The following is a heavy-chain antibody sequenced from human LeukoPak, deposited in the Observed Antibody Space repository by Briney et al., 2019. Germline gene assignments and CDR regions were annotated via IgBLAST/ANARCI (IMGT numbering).Heavy chain of an antibody. Sequence: ASLKVSCKASGGTFSSYAISWVRQAPGQRLEWMGGIFPILGTANYAQTFQGRVTITAAEFTIRDYMELSNLRSEDTAVFYCARDRPGRYCSSTRCYMASPFDPWGQGTLVTVSS. CDR2: IFPILGTA. J-gene: IGHJ5*02. CDR1: GGTFSSYA. V-gene: IGHV1-69*01. D-gene: IGHD2-2*02. CDR3: ARDRPGRYCSSTRCYMASPFDP.